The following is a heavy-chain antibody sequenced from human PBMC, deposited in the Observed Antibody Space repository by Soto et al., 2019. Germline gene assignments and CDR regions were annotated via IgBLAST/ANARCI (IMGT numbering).Heavy chain of an antibody. V-gene: IGHV3-30-3*01. CDR3: ARESSSTVTTGGGGSAKDY. Sequence: QVHLVESGGGVVQPGRSLRLSCAASGPTFSNYAMHWVRQAPGKGLEWVAFISYDGTNRCYPDSVKGRFTSSRDNSQNTLYLQMNSLKTEDTAVYYCARESSSTVTTGGGGSAKDYWGQGTLVTVSS. J-gene: IGHJ4*02. D-gene: IGHD4-17*01. CDR2: ISYDGTNR. CDR1: GPTFSNYA.